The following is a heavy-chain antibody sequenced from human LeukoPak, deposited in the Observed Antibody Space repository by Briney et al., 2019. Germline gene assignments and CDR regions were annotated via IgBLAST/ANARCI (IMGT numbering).Heavy chain of an antibody. CDR3: ARAKPKNMVRGLIMRRESRYYFDY. CDR1: GFTFSRNG. D-gene: IGHD3-10*01. CDR2: ISGSGGST. Sequence: GGTLRLSCAASGFTFSRNGMTWVRQAPGKGLEWVSAISGSGGSTYYADSVKGRFTISRDNSKSTLYIQMNSLRAEDTAVYYCARAKPKNMVRGLIMRRESRYYFDYWGQGTLVTVSS. J-gene: IGHJ4*02. V-gene: IGHV3-23*01.